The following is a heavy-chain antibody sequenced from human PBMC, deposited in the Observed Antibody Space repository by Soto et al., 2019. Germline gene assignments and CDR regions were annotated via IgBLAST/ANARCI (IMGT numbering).Heavy chain of an antibody. CDR3: ARPSQASSTVTTDDAFDI. J-gene: IGHJ3*02. Sequence: GGSLRLSCAASGFTFSDYYMSWIRQAPGKGLEWVSYISSSGSTIYYADSVKGRFTISRDNAKNSLYLQMNSLRAEDTAVYYCARPSQASSTVTTDDAFDIWGQGTMVTVSS. CDR1: GFTFSDYY. V-gene: IGHV3-11*01. D-gene: IGHD4-17*01. CDR2: ISSSGSTI.